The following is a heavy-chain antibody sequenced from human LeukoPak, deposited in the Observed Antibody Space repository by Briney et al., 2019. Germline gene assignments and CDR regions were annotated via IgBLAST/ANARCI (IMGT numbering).Heavy chain of an antibody. D-gene: IGHD4-17*01. J-gene: IGHJ4*02. Sequence: GGSLRLSCAASGFTVSSNHMSWVRQAPGKGLEWVSVIYSRGSANYADSVKGRFTISRDNSKNTLYLQMNSLRAEDTAVYYCAREKRNDYGDYKYYFDYWGQGTLVTVSS. CDR3: AREKRNDYGDYKYYFDY. V-gene: IGHV3-53*01. CDR1: GFTVSSNH. CDR2: IYSRGSA.